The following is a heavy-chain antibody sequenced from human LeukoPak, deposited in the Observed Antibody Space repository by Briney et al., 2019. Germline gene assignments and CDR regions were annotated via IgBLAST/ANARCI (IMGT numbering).Heavy chain of an antibody. V-gene: IGHV4-39*01. J-gene: IGHJ4*02. CDR3: ARHGYSSGCFGY. Sequence: VKPSETLSLTCTVSSGSISSSSYYWGRIRQPPGKELEWIGSIYYSGSTYYNPSLKSRITISVDTSKNLISLKLSSVTAADTAVYYCARHGYSSGCFGYWGQGTLVTVSS. D-gene: IGHD6-19*01. CDR1: SGSISSSSYY. CDR2: IYYSGST.